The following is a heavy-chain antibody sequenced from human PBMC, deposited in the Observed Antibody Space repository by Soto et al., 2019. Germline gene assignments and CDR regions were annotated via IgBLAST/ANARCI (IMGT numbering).Heavy chain of an antibody. Sequence: ASVKVSCKASGYTFTSYYMHWVRQAPGQGLEWMGIINPSGGSTSYAQKFQGRVTMTRDTSTSTVYMELSSLRSEDTAVYYCARGAGCSGGSCYYRGEYFDYWGQGTLVTVSS. V-gene: IGHV1-46*01. D-gene: IGHD2-15*01. J-gene: IGHJ4*02. CDR3: ARGAGCSGGSCYYRGEYFDY. CDR2: INPSGGST. CDR1: GYTFTSYY.